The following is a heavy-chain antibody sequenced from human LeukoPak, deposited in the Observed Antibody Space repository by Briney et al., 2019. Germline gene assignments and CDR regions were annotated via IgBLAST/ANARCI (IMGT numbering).Heavy chain of an antibody. CDR2: IYYSGST. D-gene: IGHD3-16*02. CDR3: ARGSTYDYVWGSYRYFLDY. Sequence: PSETLSLTCTVSGGSISSYYWSWIRQPPGKGLEWIGYIYYSGSTNYNPSLKSRVTISVDTSKNQFSLKLSSVTAADTAVYYCARGSTYDYVWGSYRYFLDYWGQGTLVTVSS. CDR1: GGSISSYY. V-gene: IGHV4-59*01. J-gene: IGHJ4*02.